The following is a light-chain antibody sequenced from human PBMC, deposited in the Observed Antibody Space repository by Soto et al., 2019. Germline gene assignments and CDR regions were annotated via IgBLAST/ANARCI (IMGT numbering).Light chain of an antibody. Sequence: QSALTQPASVSGSPGQSITISCTGTSSDVGGYNYVSWYQQHPGKAPKLMIYDDSNRPSGVSNRFSGSKSGNTASLTISGLQAEDEADYDCSSYTSSSTLLYVFGTGTKVTVL. V-gene: IGLV2-14*01. CDR3: SSYTSSSTLLYV. CDR1: SSDVGGYNY. CDR2: DDS. J-gene: IGLJ1*01.